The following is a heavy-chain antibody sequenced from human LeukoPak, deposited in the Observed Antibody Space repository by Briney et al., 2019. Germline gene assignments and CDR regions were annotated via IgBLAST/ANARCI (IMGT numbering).Heavy chain of an antibody. Sequence: PSETLSLTRTVSGGSISSYYWSWIRQPPGKGLEWIGYIYYSGSTNYNPSLKSRVTISVDTSKNQFSLKLSSVTAADTAVYYCARDRGQWLLNWFDPWGQGTLVTVPS. CDR3: ARDRGQWLLNWFDP. D-gene: IGHD6-19*01. V-gene: IGHV4-59*01. CDR1: GGSISSYY. CDR2: IYYSGST. J-gene: IGHJ5*02.